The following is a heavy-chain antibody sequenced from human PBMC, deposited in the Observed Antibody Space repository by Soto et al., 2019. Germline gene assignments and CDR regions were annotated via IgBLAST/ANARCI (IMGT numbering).Heavy chain of an antibody. J-gene: IGHJ5*02. D-gene: IGHD2-15*01. Sequence: QVQLVQSGAEVKKPGASLKLSCKASGYTFTKYAIHWVRQAPGQRLEWMGWINGGNGNTKYSQKFQGRVTVSRDTSASTAYMELSSLRFEDTGVYYCARGEGYCSGGTCYRWFDPWGQGTLVTVSA. V-gene: IGHV1-3*01. CDR2: INGGNGNT. CDR1: GYTFTKYA. CDR3: ARGEGYCSGGTCYRWFDP.